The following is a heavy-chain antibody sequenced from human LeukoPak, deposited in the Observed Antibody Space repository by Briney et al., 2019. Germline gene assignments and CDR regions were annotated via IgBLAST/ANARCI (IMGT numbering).Heavy chain of an antibody. CDR3: ARVGSYHRKSWFDP. V-gene: IGHV4-4*02. J-gene: IGHJ5*02. CDR2: IYHSGST. D-gene: IGHD1-26*01. Sequence: TPSGTLSLTCAVSGGSISSSNWWSWVRQPPGKGLEWIGEIYHSGSTNYNPSLKSRVTISVDTSKNQFSLKLSSVTAADTAVYYCARVGSYHRKSWFDPWGQGTLVTVSS. CDR1: GGSISSSNW.